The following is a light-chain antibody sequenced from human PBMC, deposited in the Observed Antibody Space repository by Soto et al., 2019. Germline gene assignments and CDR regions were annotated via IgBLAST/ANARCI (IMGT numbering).Light chain of an antibody. CDR2: DVS. CDR3: SSYASGSTLI. CDR1: SSDVGGYNF. Sequence: QSALTQPASVSGSPGQSITISCSGTSSDVGGYNFVSWYQQHPGKAPKLMIYDVSSRPSGVSNRFSGSKSGNTASLTISGLQAEDEADYYCSSYASGSTLIFGTGTK. J-gene: IGLJ1*01. V-gene: IGLV2-14*01.